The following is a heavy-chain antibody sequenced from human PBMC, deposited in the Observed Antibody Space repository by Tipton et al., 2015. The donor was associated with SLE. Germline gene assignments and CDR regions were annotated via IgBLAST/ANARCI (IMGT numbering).Heavy chain of an antibody. CDR3: ATGRGRDDGGIDAIDI. Sequence: RSLRLSCAAPGFTLRTYAVHWVRQAPGKRLEWVAVMSYDGSNTYSADSVKGRITISRDKSKNTVYLQINSLRTEDTAVYYCATGRGRDDGGIDAIDIWGQGTVVTVSS. V-gene: IGHV3-30-3*01. D-gene: IGHD3-16*01. CDR1: GFTLRTYA. CDR2: MSYDGSNT. J-gene: IGHJ3*02.